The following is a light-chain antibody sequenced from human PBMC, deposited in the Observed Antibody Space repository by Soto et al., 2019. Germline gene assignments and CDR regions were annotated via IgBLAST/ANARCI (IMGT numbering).Light chain of an antibody. CDR3: GTWDSSLSAVV. CDR2: DNN. CDR1: RSNIGNNY. V-gene: IGLV1-51*01. J-gene: IGLJ3*02. Sequence: QSVLTQPPSVSAAPGQKVTISCSGSRSNIGNNYVSWYQQLPGTAPKLLIYDNNKRPSRIPDRFSGSKSGTSATLGITGLQTGDEGDYYCGTWDSSLSAVVFGGGTKVTVL.